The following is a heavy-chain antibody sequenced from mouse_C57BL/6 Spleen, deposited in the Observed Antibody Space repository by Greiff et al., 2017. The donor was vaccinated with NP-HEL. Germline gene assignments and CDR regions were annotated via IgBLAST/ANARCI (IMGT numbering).Heavy chain of an antibody. D-gene: IGHD4-1*01. CDR2: ISNLAYSI. V-gene: IGHV5-15*01. CDR3: ARKEGVLGAMDY. CDR1: GFTFSDYG. Sequence: EVQGVESGGGLVQPGGSLKLSCAASGFTFSDYGMAWVRQAPRKGPEWVAFISNLAYSIYYADTVTGRFTISRENAKNTLYLEMSSLRSEDTAMYYCARKEGVLGAMDYWGQGTSVTVSS. J-gene: IGHJ4*01.